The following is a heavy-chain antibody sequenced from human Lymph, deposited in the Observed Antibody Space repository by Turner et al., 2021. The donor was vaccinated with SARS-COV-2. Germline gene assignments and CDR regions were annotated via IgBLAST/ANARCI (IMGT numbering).Heavy chain of an antibody. Sequence: QVQLVQSGAEVKKPGASVTVSCQASGYTFTVYYMHWVRQAPGQGLEWSGWINPNSGGTNDAQKFQGRVTMARDTSISTAYMELSRLRSDDTAVYYCARDVERYNDFWSGYSGGYGLDVWGQGTTVTVSS. D-gene: IGHD3-3*01. V-gene: IGHV1-2*02. J-gene: IGHJ6*02. CDR2: INPNSGGT. CDR3: ARDVERYNDFWSGYSGGYGLDV. CDR1: GYTFTVYY.